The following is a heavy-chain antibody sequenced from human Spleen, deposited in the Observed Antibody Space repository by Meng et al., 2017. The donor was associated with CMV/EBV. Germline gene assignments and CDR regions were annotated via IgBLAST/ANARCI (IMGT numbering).Heavy chain of an antibody. Sequence: SETLSLTCAVYGGSFSGYYWSWIRQPPGKGLEWIGEINHSGSTNYNPSLKSRVTISVDTSKNQFSLNLSSVTAADTAVYYCARGALGYCSSISCRDAFDIWGQGTMVTVSS. D-gene: IGHD2-2*01. CDR3: ARGALGYCSSISCRDAFDI. CDR2: INHSGST. J-gene: IGHJ3*02. V-gene: IGHV4-34*01. CDR1: GGSFSGYY.